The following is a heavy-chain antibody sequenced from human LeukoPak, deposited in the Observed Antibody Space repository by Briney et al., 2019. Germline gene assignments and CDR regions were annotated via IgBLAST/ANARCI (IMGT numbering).Heavy chain of an antibody. V-gene: IGHV3-23*03. CDR1: GFTFSMYA. D-gene: IGHD3-3*01. CDR2: IYSGGST. J-gene: IGHJ4*02. CDR3: AKEGPTDLWSGYYHG. Sequence: GSLRLSCAASGFTFSMYAMTWVRQAPGKGLEWVSVIYSGGSTYYADSVKGRFTISRDNSKNTLYLQMNSLRAEDTAVYYCAKEGPTDLWSGYYHGWGQGTLVTVSS.